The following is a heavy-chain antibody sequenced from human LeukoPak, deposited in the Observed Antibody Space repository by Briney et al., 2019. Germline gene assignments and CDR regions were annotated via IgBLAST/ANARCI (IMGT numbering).Heavy chain of an antibody. Sequence: GGSLRLSCAASGFTFSSYAMSWVRQAPGKGLEWVSAISGSGGSTYYADSVKGRFTISRDNSKNTLYLQMNSLRAEDTAVYYCAKDLCGGTDCSSTSCYCELDYWGQGTLVTVSS. V-gene: IGHV3-23*01. CDR2: ISGSGGST. CDR3: AKDLCGGTDCSSTSCYCELDY. J-gene: IGHJ4*02. D-gene: IGHD2-2*01. CDR1: GFTFSSYA.